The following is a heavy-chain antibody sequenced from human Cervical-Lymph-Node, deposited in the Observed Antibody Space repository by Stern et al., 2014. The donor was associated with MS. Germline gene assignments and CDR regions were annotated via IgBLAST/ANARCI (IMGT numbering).Heavy chain of an antibody. D-gene: IGHD1-26*01. CDR1: GYSFTLYW. CDR3: AALVRGSYFY. J-gene: IGHJ4*02. V-gene: IGHV5-51*01. Sequence: VQLVQSGAEMKKPGESLKISCKGSGYSFTLYWIGWVRQMPGKGLEWVGIICPGDSDPRSSPSFQGQVTISADKSISTAYLQWSSLKASDAAMYYCAALVRGSYFYWGQGTLVTVSS. CDR2: ICPGDSDP.